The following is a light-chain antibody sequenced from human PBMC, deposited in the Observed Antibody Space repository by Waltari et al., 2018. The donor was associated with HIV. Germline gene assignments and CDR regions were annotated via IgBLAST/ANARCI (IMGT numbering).Light chain of an antibody. CDR1: SSDVGSYNV. CDR2: EDN. CDR3: CSYAGSSTWV. Sequence: QSALTQPASVSGSPGQSITISCTGTSSDVGSYNVVSWYQQHPGKAPKLIIYEDNKRPSGVSNRFYGSKSGNTASLTMSGLQAEDEADYSCCSYAGSSTWVFGGGTKLTVL. J-gene: IGLJ3*02. V-gene: IGLV2-23*01.